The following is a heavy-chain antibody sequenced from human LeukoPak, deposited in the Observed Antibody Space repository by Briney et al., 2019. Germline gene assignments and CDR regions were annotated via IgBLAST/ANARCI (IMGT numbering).Heavy chain of an antibody. J-gene: IGHJ4*02. D-gene: IGHD1-26*01. V-gene: IGHV4-30-4*01. CDR2: IYYSGST. CDR1: GGSISSGDYY. Sequence: TSETLSLTCTVYGGSISSGDYYWSWIRQPPGKGLEWIGYIYYSGSTYYNPSLKSRVTISVDTSKNQFSLKLSSVTAADTAVYYCARVHYSGSYYFDYWGQGTLVTVSS. CDR3: ARVHYSGSYYFDY.